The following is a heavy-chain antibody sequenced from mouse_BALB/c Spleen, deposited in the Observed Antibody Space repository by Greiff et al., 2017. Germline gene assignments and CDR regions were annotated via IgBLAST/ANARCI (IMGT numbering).Heavy chain of an antibody. Sequence: VQLQQSGPELVKPGASVRISCKASGYTFTSYYIHWVKQRPGQGLEWIGWIYPGNVNTKYNEKFKGKATLTADKSSSTAYMQLSSLTSEDSAVYFCARGEDGNYAGAMDYWGQGTSVTVSS. D-gene: IGHD2-1*01. CDR3: ARGEDGNYAGAMDY. V-gene: IGHV1S56*01. J-gene: IGHJ4*01. CDR1: GYTFTSYY. CDR2: IYPGNVNT.